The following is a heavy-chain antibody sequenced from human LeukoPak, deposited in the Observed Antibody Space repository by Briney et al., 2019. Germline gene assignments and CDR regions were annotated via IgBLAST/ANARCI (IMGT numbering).Heavy chain of an antibody. J-gene: IGHJ4*02. CDR3: AREVRIAAAVIYDY. CDR2: IYYSGST. V-gene: IGHV4-31*03. D-gene: IGHD6-13*01. CDR1: GGSISSGDYY. Sequence: SQTLSLTCTVSGGSISSGDYYWTWIRQHPGKGLEWIGYIYYSGSTYYNPSLKSRVTISVDTSKNQFSLNLSSVTAADTAVYYCAREVRIAAAVIYDYWGQGTLVTISS.